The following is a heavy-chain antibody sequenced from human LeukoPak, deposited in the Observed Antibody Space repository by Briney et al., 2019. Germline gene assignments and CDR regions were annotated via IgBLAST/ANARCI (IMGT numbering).Heavy chain of an antibody. V-gene: IGHV3-21*06. Sequence: GGSLRLSCTTSGLTFSTSGFNWVRQAPGKGLEWVASIGPTGFDRHHADSIKGRFTISRDNANNFLYLQMDSLRAEDTAVYYCATETNGRHYDYWGQGTLLTVSS. D-gene: IGHD1-14*01. J-gene: IGHJ4*02. CDR3: ATETNGRHYDY. CDR2: IGPTGFDR. CDR1: GLTFSTSG.